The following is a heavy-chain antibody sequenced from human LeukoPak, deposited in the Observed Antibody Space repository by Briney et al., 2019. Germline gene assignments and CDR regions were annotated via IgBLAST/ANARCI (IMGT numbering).Heavy chain of an antibody. J-gene: IGHJ4*02. D-gene: IGHD2/OR15-2a*01. V-gene: IGHV3-48*03. CDR1: GFTFSNYE. CDR2: ITSSGGTI. Sequence: PGGSLRLSCAASGFTFSNYEMNWVRQAPGKGLEWVSSITSSGGTIHYADSVKGRFTISRDNAKNSLFLQMNSLRGEDTAVYYCVSGETYYFQRRGTPVGDYWGQGTLVIVSS. CDR3: VSGETYYFQRRGTPVGDY.